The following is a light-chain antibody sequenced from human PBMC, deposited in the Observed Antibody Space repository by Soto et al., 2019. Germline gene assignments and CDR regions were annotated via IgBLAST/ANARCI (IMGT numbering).Light chain of an antibody. Sequence: EIVLTQSPGTLSLSPGERTTLSCRASQSVRSSNLAWYQQKPGQAPRLLIYGASSRATGIPDRFSGSGSGTDFTLTISRLEPEDFAVYYCQQYGSSPRTFSQGTKLEIK. CDR1: QSVRSSN. CDR3: QQYGSSPRT. CDR2: GAS. V-gene: IGKV3-20*01. J-gene: IGKJ2*01.